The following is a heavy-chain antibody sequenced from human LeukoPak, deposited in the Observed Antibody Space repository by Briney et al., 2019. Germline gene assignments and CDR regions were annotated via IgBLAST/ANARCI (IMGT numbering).Heavy chain of an antibody. V-gene: IGHV4-31*03. Sequence: SETLSLTCTVSGGSISSGGYYWNWIRQHPGKGLEWIGYIYYSGSTYYNPSLRSRVAMSVDTSKNQFSLKLTSVTAADTAVYYCARGLQIFDYWGQGTLVTFSS. CDR3: ARGLQIFDY. CDR1: GGSISSGGYY. CDR2: IYYSGST. J-gene: IGHJ4*02.